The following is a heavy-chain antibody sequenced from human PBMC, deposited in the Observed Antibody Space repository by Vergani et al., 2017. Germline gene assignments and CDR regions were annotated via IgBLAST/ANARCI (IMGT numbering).Heavy chain of an antibody. CDR1: GVSISSSNW. CDR3: AREGWKDCSGGSCYSYYGMDV. V-gene: IGHV4-4*03. CDR2: IYHSGST. J-gene: IGHJ6*02. D-gene: IGHD2-15*01. Sequence: QVQLQESGPGLVKPPGTLSLTCAVSGVSISSSNWWSWVRQPPGKGLEWIGEIYHSGSTNYNPSLKSRVTISVDKSKNQFSLKLSSVTAADTAVYYCAREGWKDCSGGSCYSYYGMDVWGQGTTVTVSS.